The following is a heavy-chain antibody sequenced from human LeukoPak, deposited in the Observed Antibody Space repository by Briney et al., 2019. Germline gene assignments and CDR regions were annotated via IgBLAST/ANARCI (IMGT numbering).Heavy chain of an antibody. V-gene: IGHV4-30-4*01. D-gene: IGHD4-17*01. CDR1: GGSISSGYYC. Sequence: SETLSLTCTVSGGSISSGYYCWSWLRQPPGKGLEGIGYIYYSGSTYYNPSLKSRVTISVDTSKNKFSLKLSCVTAADTAVYYCARGTHPSDGESRTPNGFDPWGQGTLVTVSS. CDR3: ARGTHPSDGESRTPNGFDP. CDR2: IYYSGST. J-gene: IGHJ5*02.